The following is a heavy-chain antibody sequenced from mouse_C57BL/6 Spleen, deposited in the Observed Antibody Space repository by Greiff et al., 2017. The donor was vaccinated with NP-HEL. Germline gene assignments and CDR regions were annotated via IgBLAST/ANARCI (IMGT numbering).Heavy chain of an antibody. V-gene: IGHV1-82*01. CDR1: GYAFSSSW. CDR3: ARAPFIGNYFDY. Sequence: VQRVESGPELVKPGASVKISCKASGYAFSSSWMNWVKQRPGKGLEWIGRIYPGDGDTNYNGKFKGKATLTADKSSSTAYMQLSSLTSEDSAVYFCARAPFIGNYFDYWGQGTTLTVSS. J-gene: IGHJ2*01. CDR2: IYPGDGDT. D-gene: IGHD1-2*01.